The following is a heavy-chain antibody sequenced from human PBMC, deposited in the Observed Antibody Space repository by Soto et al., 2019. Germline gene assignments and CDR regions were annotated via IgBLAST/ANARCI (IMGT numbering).Heavy chain of an antibody. CDR2: IYYSGST. CDR3: ARDRRGLQDFWSGSWFDP. Sequence: QVQLQESGPGLVKPSQTLSLTCTVSGGSISSGDYYWSWIRQPPGKGLEWIGYIYYSGSTYYNPSLKSRVTISVDTSKNQFSLKLSSVTAADTAVYYCARDRRGLQDFWSGSWFDPWGQGTLVTVSS. D-gene: IGHD3-3*01. J-gene: IGHJ5*02. CDR1: GGSISSGDYY. V-gene: IGHV4-30-4*01.